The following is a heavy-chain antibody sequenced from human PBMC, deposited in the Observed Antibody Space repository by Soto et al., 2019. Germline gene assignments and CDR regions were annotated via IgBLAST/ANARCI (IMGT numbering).Heavy chain of an antibody. D-gene: IGHD6-13*01. CDR2: INHSGST. J-gene: IGHJ4*02. Sequence: PSETLSLTCAVYGGSFSGYYWSWIRQPPGKGLEWIGEINHSGSTNYNPSLKSRVTISVDTSKNQFSLKLSSVIAADTAVYYCARGLTGQAAAGIGYSDYWGQGTLVTVSS. CDR1: GGSFSGYY. V-gene: IGHV4-34*01. CDR3: ARGLTGQAAAGIGYSDY.